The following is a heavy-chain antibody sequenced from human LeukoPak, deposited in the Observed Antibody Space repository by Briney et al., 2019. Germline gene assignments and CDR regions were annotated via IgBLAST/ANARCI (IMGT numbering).Heavy chain of an antibody. CDR1: GYSFTSYW. J-gene: IGHJ4*02. CDR2: IYPGDSDT. CDR3: ARPVGRIAAAGGYYFDY. D-gene: IGHD6-13*01. Sequence: GESLKISCKGSGYSFTSYWIGWVRQMPGKGLEWMGIIYPGDSDTRYSPSFQGQVTISADKSISTAYLQWSSLKASDTAMYYCARPVGRIAAAGGYYFDYWGQGTLVTVSS. V-gene: IGHV5-51*01.